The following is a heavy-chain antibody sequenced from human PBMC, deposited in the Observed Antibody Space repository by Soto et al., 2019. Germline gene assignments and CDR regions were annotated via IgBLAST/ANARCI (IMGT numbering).Heavy chain of an antibody. Sequence: PGGSLRLSCEASGFTFSSYTMNWVRRAPGKGLEWVATIGGSGDGTYYGDSVKGRFTIPRDNSKNTVYLQMNSLRAEDTAIYYCARAREASLLRVPSPYWGQGTLVTVSS. J-gene: IGHJ4*02. CDR2: IGGSGDGT. CDR1: GFTFSSYT. CDR3: ARAREASLLRVPSPY. D-gene: IGHD2-21*02. V-gene: IGHV3-23*01.